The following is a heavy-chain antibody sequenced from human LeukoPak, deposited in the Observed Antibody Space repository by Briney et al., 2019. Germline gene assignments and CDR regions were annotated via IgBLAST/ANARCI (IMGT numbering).Heavy chain of an antibody. CDR2: ISSSGSTI. CDR3: ARSGVPKKYYFDY. CDR1: GFTFSSYE. J-gene: IGHJ4*02. Sequence: GGSLRLSCAASGFTFSSYEMNWVRQAPGKGLEWVSYISSSGSTIYYADSVKGRFTISRDNSKNTLYLQMNSLRAEDTAVYYCARSGVPKKYYFDYWGQGTLVTVSS. V-gene: IGHV3-48*03. D-gene: IGHD3-10*01.